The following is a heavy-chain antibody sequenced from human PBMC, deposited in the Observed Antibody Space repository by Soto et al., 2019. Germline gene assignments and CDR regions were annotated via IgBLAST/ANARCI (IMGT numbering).Heavy chain of an antibody. V-gene: IGHV3-30*18. CDR1: GFTFSSYG. CDR3: AKDTAAVVVPAASNWFDP. CDR2: ISYDGSNK. D-gene: IGHD2-2*01. Sequence: GGSLRLSCAASGFTFSSYGMHWVRQAPGKGLEWVAVISYDGSNKYYADSVKGRFTISRDNSKNTLYLQMNSLRAEDTAVYYCAKDTAAVVVPAASNWFDPWGQGTLVTVSS. J-gene: IGHJ5*02.